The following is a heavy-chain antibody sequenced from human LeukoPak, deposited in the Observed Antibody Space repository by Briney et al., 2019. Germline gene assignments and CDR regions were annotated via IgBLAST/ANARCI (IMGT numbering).Heavy chain of an antibody. V-gene: IGHV3-7*01. CDR2: IKKDGSEK. CDR1: GFTFSSYW. D-gene: IGHD4-23*01. J-gene: IGHJ4*02. Sequence: GGSLRLSCAASGFTFSSYWMSWVRQAPGKGLEWVANIKKDGSEKYYVDSVKGRFTISRDNAKTSLYLQMNSLRAEDTAVYYCARDGGVYGGNPSHLEYWGQGTLVTVSS. CDR3: ARDGGVYGGNPSHLEY.